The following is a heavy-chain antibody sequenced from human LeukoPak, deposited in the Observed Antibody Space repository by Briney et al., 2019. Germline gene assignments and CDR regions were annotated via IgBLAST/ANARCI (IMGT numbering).Heavy chain of an antibody. V-gene: IGHV3-23*01. D-gene: IGHD3-10*01. CDR3: ARVAWFGEFEY. CDR1: GFTFSTFA. J-gene: IGHJ4*02. Sequence: GGSLRLSCAASGFTFSTFAMIWVRQPPGKGLEWVSSIFPSGGEIHYADSVRGRFTISRDNSKSTLSLQMNSLRAEDTAIYYCARVAWFGEFEYWGQGTLVTVSS. CDR2: IFPSGGEI.